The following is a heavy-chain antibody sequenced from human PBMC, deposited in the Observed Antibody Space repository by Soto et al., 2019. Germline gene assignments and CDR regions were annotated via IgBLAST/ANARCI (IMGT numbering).Heavy chain of an antibody. J-gene: IGHJ5*02. CDR1: GGSVTSGSGTYY. D-gene: IGHD6-19*01. CDR2: VSYGGNT. CDR3: ARHPTGWPTWFDP. Sequence: QLQLQESGPGLVNPSETLSLTCTVSGGSVTSGSGTYYWVWVRQPPGKGMEWIVSVSYGGNTYYNPSLKSRVATSIDTSKNQFSLKLTSVTAADTAVYYCARHPTGWPTWFDPWGQGTLVIVSS. V-gene: IGHV4-39*01.